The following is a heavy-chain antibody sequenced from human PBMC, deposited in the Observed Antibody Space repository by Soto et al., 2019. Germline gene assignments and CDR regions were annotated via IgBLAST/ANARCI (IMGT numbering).Heavy chain of an antibody. CDR2: ISYSGST. CDR1: GGSISSNSYH. V-gene: IGHV4-39*01. J-gene: IGHJ4*02. D-gene: IGHD6-19*01. CDR3: ARRGERDGWTPELAY. Sequence: QLQLQESGPGLVKPSETLSLTCTVSGGSISSNSYHWAWIRQPPGKGLEWIGSISYSGSTYYNPSLKRRVTISAATSKNQCSLDLTSVTAAGTAVYYCARRGERDGWTPELAYWGQGTLDTVSP.